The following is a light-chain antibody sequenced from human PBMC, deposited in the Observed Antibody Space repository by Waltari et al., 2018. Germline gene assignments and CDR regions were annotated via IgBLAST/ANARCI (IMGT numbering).Light chain of an antibody. CDR3: QSTDNSGTYVV. Sequence: SYELTQQPSVSVSPGQTARITCSGDALPRQYSFWYQQRSGQAPVLVIYKDTESPSGIPERFSGSSSGTRVTLTISGVQAQDEADYYCQSTDNSGTYVVFGGGTKLTVL. CDR2: KDT. J-gene: IGLJ2*01. CDR1: ALPRQY. V-gene: IGLV3-25*03.